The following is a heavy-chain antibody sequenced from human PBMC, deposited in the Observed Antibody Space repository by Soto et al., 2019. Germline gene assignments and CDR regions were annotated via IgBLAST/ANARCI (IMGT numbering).Heavy chain of an antibody. Sequence: ASVKVSCKASGYTFTSYYMHWVRQAPGQGLEWMGIINHSGGSTSYAQKFQGRVTMTRDTSTSTVYMELSSLRSEDTAVYYCARAGITMIVTFSPTHYGMDVWGQGTTVTVSS. D-gene: IGHD3-22*01. J-gene: IGHJ6*02. CDR3: ARAGITMIVTFSPTHYGMDV. V-gene: IGHV1-46*01. CDR1: GYTFTSYY. CDR2: INHSGGST.